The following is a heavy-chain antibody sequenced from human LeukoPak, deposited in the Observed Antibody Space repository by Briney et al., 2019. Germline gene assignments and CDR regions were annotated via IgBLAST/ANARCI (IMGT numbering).Heavy chain of an antibody. V-gene: IGHV3-48*04. Sequence: GGSLRLSCAASGFPFSSLWMHWVRQAPGKGLEWVSYISSSGSTIYYADSVKGRFTISRDNAKNSLYLQMNSLRAEDTAVYYCARENIAVANDYWGQGTLVTVSS. CDR1: GFPFSSLW. J-gene: IGHJ4*02. CDR3: ARENIAVANDY. D-gene: IGHD6-19*01. CDR2: ISSSGSTI.